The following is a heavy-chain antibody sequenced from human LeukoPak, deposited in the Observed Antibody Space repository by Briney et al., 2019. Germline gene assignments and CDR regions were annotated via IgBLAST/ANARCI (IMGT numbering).Heavy chain of an antibody. CDR3: AKDLTQQLVPMYYLDY. Sequence: PGGSLRLSCAASGFTFSSYWMSWVRQAPGKGLEWVSYISSSSTIYYADSVKGRFTISRDNAKNSLYLQMNSLRAEDTAVYYCAKDLTQQLVPMYYLDYWGQGTLVTVSS. J-gene: IGHJ4*02. D-gene: IGHD6-13*01. CDR2: ISSSSTI. CDR1: GFTFSSYW. V-gene: IGHV3-48*01.